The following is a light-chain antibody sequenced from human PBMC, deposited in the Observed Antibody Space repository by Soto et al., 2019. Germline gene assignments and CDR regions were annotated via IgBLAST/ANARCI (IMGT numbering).Light chain of an antibody. Sequence: EIVLTQSPGTLSLSPGERATLSCRASESVSTSHLAWYQQKPGQAPRFLIYGASGRATGIPDRFSVSASGTDFTLTISRLEPEDFAVYYCQHYGTSALFGPGTKGHIK. CDR2: GAS. CDR1: ESVSTSH. J-gene: IGKJ3*01. V-gene: IGKV3-20*01. CDR3: QHYGTSAL.